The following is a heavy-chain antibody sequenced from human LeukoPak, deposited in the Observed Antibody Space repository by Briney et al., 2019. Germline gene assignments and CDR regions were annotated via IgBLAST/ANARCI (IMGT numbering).Heavy chain of an antibody. D-gene: IGHD3-10*01. V-gene: IGHV3-23*01. CDR3: AKSKGSGTYTFDY. Sequence: GGSLRLSCAASGFTFTNYAMTWVRQTPGKGLQWVSTIVGSGDTTFHADSVRGRFTTSRDNSKNTIFLQMNSLTADDTAVYYCAKSKGSGTYTFDYWGQGALVTVSS. J-gene: IGHJ4*02. CDR1: GFTFTNYA. CDR2: IVGSGDTT.